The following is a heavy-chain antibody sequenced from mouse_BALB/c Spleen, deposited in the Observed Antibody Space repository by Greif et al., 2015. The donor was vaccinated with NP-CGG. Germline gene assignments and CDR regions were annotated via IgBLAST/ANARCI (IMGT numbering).Heavy chain of an antibody. Sequence: EVKVEESGGGLVQPGGSMKLSCVASGFTFSNYWMNWVRQSPGKGLEWVAEIRLKSNNYATHYAESVKGRFTISRDDSKSSVYLQMNNLRAEDTGIYYCASLWGWGQGTTLTVSS. CDR1: GFTFSNYW. CDR2: IRLKSNNYAT. V-gene: IGHV6-6*02. J-gene: IGHJ2*01. CDR3: ASLWG. D-gene: IGHD1-1*01.